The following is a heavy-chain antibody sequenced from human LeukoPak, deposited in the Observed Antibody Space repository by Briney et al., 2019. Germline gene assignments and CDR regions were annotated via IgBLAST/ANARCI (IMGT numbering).Heavy chain of an antibody. D-gene: IGHD2/OR15-2a*01. CDR2: ISSSGSNT. V-gene: IGHV3-21*01. CDR3: ARITFPNFDY. J-gene: IGHJ4*02. Sequence: GGSLRLSCAASGFTFSSYSMNWVRQAPGKGLEWVSSISSSGSNTYYADSVKGRFTISRDNAKNSLYLQMNSLRAEDTAVYYCARITFPNFDYWGQGTLVTVSS. CDR1: GFTFSSYS.